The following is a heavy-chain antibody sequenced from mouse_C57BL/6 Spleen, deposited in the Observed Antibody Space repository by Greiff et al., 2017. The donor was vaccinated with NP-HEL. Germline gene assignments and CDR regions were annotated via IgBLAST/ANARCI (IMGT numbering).Heavy chain of an antibody. CDR3: TNYGSSSWWYFDV. V-gene: IGHV1-15*01. Sequence: QVQLQQSGAELVRPGASVTLSCKASGYTFTDYEMHWVKQTPVHGLEWIGAIDPETGGTAYNQKFKGKAILTADKSSSTAYMELRSLTSEDSAVYYCTNYGSSSWWYFDVWGTGTTVTVSS. D-gene: IGHD1-1*01. CDR1: GYTFTDYE. CDR2: IDPETGGT. J-gene: IGHJ1*03.